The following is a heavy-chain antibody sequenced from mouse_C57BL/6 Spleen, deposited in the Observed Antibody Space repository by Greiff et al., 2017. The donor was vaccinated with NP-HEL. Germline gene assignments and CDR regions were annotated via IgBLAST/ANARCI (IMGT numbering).Heavy chain of an antibody. Sequence: VQLQQSVAELVRPGASVKLSCTASGFNIKNTYMHWVKQRPEQGLEWIGRIDPANGNTKYAPKFQGKATITADTSSNTAYLQLSSLTSEDTAIYYCAIYYDYDDPYYYAMDYWGQGTSVTVSS. CDR3: AIYYDYDDPYYYAMDY. D-gene: IGHD2-4*01. V-gene: IGHV14-3*01. J-gene: IGHJ4*01. CDR1: GFNIKNTY. CDR2: IDPANGNT.